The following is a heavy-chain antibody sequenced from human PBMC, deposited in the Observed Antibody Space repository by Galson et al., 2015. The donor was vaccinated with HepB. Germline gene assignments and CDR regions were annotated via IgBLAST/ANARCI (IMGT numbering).Heavy chain of an antibody. CDR1: GFSLSTSGVG. Sequence: PALVKPTQTLTLTCTFSGFSLSTSGVGVGWIRQPPGKALEWLALIYWNDDKRYSPSLKSRLTITKDASKNQVVLTMTNMDPVDTATYYCALSLRFLEWFPFDYWGQGTLVTVSS. CDR2: IYWNDDK. D-gene: IGHD3-3*01. CDR3: ALSLRFLEWFPFDY. V-gene: IGHV2-5*01. J-gene: IGHJ4*02.